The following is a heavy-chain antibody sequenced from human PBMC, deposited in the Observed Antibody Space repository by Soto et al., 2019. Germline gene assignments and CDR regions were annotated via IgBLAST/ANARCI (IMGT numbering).Heavy chain of an antibody. D-gene: IGHD6-6*01. J-gene: IGHJ3*02. CDR1: GGTFSSYA. V-gene: IGHV1-69*13. CDR2: IIPIFGTA. CDR3: ARATLIEARPIGEAFDI. Sequence: GASVKVSCKASGGTFSSYAISWVRQAPGQGLEWMGGIIPIFGTANYAQKFQGRVTITADESTSTAYMELSSLRSEDTAVYYCARATLIEARPIGEAFDIWGQGTMVTVSS.